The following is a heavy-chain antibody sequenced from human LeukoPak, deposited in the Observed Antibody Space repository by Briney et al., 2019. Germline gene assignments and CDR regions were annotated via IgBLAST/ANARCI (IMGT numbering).Heavy chain of an antibody. CDR2: IYYSGST. D-gene: IGHD3-9*01. CDR1: GGSISSYY. V-gene: IGHV4-59*01. CDR3: AREGGGTYYDLLTGYYRPGGMDV. Sequence: PSETLSLTCTLSGGSISSYYWSWIRQPPGKGLEWIGYIYYSGSTNYNPSLKSRVTISVDTSKNQFSLKLSSVTAADTAVYYCAREGGGTYYDLLTGYYRPGGMDVWGQATTVTVSS. J-gene: IGHJ6*02.